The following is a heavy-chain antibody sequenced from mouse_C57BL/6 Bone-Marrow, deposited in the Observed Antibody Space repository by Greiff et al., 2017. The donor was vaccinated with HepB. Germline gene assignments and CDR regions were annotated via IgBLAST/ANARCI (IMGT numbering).Heavy chain of an antibody. CDR1: GFTFSSYA. V-gene: IGHV5-4*01. CDR2: ISDGGSYT. CDR3: ARDRGTSGSSYEFAY. Sequence: EVQGVESGGGLVKPGGSLKLSCAASGFTFSSYAMSWVRQTPEKRLEWVATISDGGSYTYYPDNVKGRFTISRDNAKNNLYLQMSHLKSEDTAMYYCARDRGTSGSSYEFAYWGQGTLVTVSA. D-gene: IGHD1-1*01. J-gene: IGHJ3*01.